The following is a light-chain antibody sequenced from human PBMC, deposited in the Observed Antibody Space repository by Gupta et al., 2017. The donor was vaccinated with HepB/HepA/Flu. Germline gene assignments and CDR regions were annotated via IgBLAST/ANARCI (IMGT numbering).Light chain of an antibody. Sequence: DIQMTQSPSTLSASVGDRVTITCRASQSISSWLAWYQQQPGKAPKLLIYKASSLESGVPSRFSGSGSGTEFTLTISSLQPDDFATYYCQQYNSYPLTFGRGTKVEIK. CDR1: QSISSW. CDR2: KAS. V-gene: IGKV1-5*03. J-gene: IGKJ4*01. CDR3: QQYNSYPLT.